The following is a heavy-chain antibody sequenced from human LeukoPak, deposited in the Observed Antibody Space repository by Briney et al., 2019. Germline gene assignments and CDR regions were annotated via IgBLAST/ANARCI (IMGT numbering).Heavy chain of an antibody. CDR3: ATTSGYFYY. J-gene: IGHJ4*02. CDR2: INPSSGDT. D-gene: IGHD1-26*01. V-gene: IGHV1-2*06. Sequence: ASVKVFCKASAYTFTDYYVHWVRQAPGQGLEWMGRINPSSGDTNYAQNFQGRVTMTRDTSISTAYMELSRLRSDDTAVYYCATTSGYFYYWGQGTLVTVSS. CDR1: AYTFTDYY.